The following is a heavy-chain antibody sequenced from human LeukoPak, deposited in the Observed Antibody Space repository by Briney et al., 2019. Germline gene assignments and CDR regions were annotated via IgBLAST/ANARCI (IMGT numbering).Heavy chain of an antibody. CDR2: INPNSGGT. CDR3: ARGTYYDFWNP. Sequence: ASVKVSCKASVYSFTGYYMHWVRQAPGQGLDWMGWINPNSGGTNYAQKFQGRVTMTRDTSISTAYMELSRLRSDDTAVYYCARGTYYDFWNPWGQGTLVTVSS. CDR1: VYSFTGYY. V-gene: IGHV1-2*02. J-gene: IGHJ5*02. D-gene: IGHD3-3*01.